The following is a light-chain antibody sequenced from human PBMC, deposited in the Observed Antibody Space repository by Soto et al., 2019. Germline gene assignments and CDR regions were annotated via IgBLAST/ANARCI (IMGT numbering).Light chain of an antibody. V-gene: IGKV1-5*03. CDR2: KAS. J-gene: IGKJ1*01. CDR3: QQYNSYWT. Sequence: IQMTQSPSTLSSSVGDSVALTCRASQSIRSWLAWYQQKPGKAPKLLSYKASSLESGVPSRFSGSVCGKEFTLTISSLQPDDFATYYCQQYNSYWTFGQGTKVDI. CDR1: QSIRSW.